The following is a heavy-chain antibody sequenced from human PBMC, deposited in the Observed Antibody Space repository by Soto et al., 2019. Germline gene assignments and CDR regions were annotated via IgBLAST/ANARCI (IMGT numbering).Heavy chain of an antibody. D-gene: IGHD6-13*01. CDR3: ARAPYSSSFYYYYYMDV. Sequence: GGSLRLSCAASGFTFSSYGMHWVRQAPGKGLEWVAVIWYDGSNKYYADSVKGRFTISRDNSKNTLYLQMNSLRAEDTAVYYCARAPYSSSFYYYYYMDVWGKGTTVTVSS. CDR1: GFTFSSYG. J-gene: IGHJ6*03. CDR2: IWYDGSNK. V-gene: IGHV3-33*01.